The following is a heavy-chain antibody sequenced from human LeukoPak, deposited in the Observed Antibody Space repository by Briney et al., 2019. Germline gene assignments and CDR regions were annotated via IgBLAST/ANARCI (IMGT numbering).Heavy chain of an antibody. CDR1: GGTFNNYA. CDR2: IIPIFGTS. J-gene: IGHJ5*02. V-gene: IGHV1-69*13. CDR3: ARGRNGLLWFGELLS. D-gene: IGHD3-10*01. Sequence: ASVKVSCKASGGTFNNYAISWVRQAPGQGLEWMGGIIPIFGTSNYAQKFQGRVTITADESTSTAYMELSSLRSADTAVYYCARGRNGLLWFGELLSWGQGTLVTVSS.